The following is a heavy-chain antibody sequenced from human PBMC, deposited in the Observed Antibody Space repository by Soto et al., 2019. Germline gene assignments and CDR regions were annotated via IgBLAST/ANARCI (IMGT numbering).Heavy chain of an antibody. CDR1: GFTFSSYG. J-gene: IGHJ1*01. Sequence: VQLLESGGGLVQPGGSLRLSCAASGFTFSSYGMHWVRQAPGKGLEWVAVISYDGSNKYYADSVKGRFTISRDNSKNTLYLQMNSLRAEDTAVYYCAKRSDYYDSSGYLSEYFQHWGQGTLVTVSS. D-gene: IGHD3-22*01. CDR2: ISYDGSNK. V-gene: IGHV3-30*18. CDR3: AKRSDYYDSSGYLSEYFQH.